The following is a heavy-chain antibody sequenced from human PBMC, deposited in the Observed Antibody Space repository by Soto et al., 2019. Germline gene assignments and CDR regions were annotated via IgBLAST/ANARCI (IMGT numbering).Heavy chain of an antibody. CDR1: GFTFSSYA. CDR2: ISHDGSNK. CDR3: ARAIQLLYYYYGMDV. Sequence: GGSLRLSCAASGFTFSSYAMHWVRQAPGKGLEWVAVISHDGSNKYYADSVKGRFTISRDNSKNTLYLQMNSLRAEDTAVYYCARAIQLLYYYYGMDVWGQGTTVTVSS. J-gene: IGHJ6*02. D-gene: IGHD2-2*01. V-gene: IGHV3-30-3*01.